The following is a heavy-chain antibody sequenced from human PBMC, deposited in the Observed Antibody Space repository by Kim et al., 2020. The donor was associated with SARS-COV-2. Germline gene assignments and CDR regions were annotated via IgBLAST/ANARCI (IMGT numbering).Heavy chain of an antibody. Sequence: ASVKVSCKASGYTFTSYGISWVRQAPGQGLEWMGWISAYNGNTNYAQKPQGRVTMTTDTSTSTAYMELRSLRSDDTAVYYCARLPPLRYFDWLSEAYYYYYMDVWGKGTTVTVS. CDR2: ISAYNGNT. V-gene: IGHV1-18*01. D-gene: IGHD3-9*01. CDR1: GYTFTSYG. J-gene: IGHJ6*03. CDR3: ARLPPLRYFDWLSEAYYYYYMDV.